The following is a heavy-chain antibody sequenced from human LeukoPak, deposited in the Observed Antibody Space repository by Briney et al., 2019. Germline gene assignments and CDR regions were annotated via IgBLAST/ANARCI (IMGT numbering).Heavy chain of an antibody. J-gene: IGHJ4*02. CDR2: ISYDGSNK. CDR1: GFTFSSYA. CDR3: ARDLVAADQNFDY. V-gene: IGHV3-30*04. Sequence: GGSLRLSCAASGFTFSSYAMHWVRQAPGKGLEWVAVISYDGSNKYYADSVKGRFTISRDNSKNTLYLQMNSLRAEDTAVYYCARDLVAADQNFDYWGQGTLVTVSS. D-gene: IGHD2-15*01.